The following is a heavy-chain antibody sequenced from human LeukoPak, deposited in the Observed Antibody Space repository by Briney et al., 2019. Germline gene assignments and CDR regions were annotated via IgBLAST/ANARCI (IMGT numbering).Heavy chain of an antibody. V-gene: IGHV3-7*03. D-gene: IGHD3-10*01. J-gene: IGHJ3*02. CDR1: GFTFSSYW. CDR3: ARDQWVLLWFGESADAFDI. CDR2: IKQDGSER. Sequence: GGSLRLSCAASGFTFSSYWMSCVRQSPGKGLEWVANIKQDGSERYYVDSVKGRFTISRDNANNSLYLQMNSLSAEDTAVYYCARDQWVLLWFGESADAFDIWGQGTMVTVSS.